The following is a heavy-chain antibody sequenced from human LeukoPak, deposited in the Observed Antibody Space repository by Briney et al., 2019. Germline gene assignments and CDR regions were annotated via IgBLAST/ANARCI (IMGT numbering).Heavy chain of an antibody. V-gene: IGHV4-39*01. Sequence: PSETLSLTCTVSGGSISSSSYYWGWIRQPPGKGLEWIGSIYYSGSTYYNPSLKGRVTISVDTSKNQFSLKLSSVTAADTAVYYCARLGDYYYYYMDVWGKGTTVTVSS. CDR3: ARLGDYYYYYMDV. J-gene: IGHJ6*03. CDR2: IYYSGST. CDR1: GGSISSSSYY.